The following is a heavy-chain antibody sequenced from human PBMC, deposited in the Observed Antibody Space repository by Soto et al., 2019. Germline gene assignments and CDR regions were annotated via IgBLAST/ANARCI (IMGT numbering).Heavy chain of an antibody. Sequence: EVQLLESGGGLVQPGGSLRLSCAVSGFTFSSYAMSWVRQAPGKGLEWVSVISGSGGSTDYADSVKGRFTISRDNSKYTLYLQMNSLRAEDTAVYHCAKDRGYSGYGSIFDYWGQGTLVTVSS. CDR2: ISGSGGST. V-gene: IGHV3-23*01. J-gene: IGHJ4*02. CDR3: AKDRGYSGYGSIFDY. CDR1: GFTFSSYA. D-gene: IGHD5-12*01.